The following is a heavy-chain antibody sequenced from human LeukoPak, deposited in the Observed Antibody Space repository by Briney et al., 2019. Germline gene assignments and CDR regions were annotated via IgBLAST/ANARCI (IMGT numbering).Heavy chain of an antibody. CDR2: IYYSGST. J-gene: IGHJ4*02. V-gene: IGHV4-39*07. D-gene: IGHD2-2*01. Sequence: KASETLSPTCTVSGGSISSSSYYWGWIRQPPGKGLEWIGSIYYSGSTYYNPSLKSRVTISVDTSKNQFSLKLSSVTAADTAVYYCATLNDNIVVVPAAQPADNDYWGQGTLVTVSS. CDR3: ATLNDNIVVVPAAQPADNDY. CDR1: GGSISSSSYY.